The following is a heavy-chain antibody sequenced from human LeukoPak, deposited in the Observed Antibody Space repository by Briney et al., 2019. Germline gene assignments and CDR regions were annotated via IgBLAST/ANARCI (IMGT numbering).Heavy chain of an antibody. J-gene: IGHJ6*04. Sequence: PSETLSLTCSVSRGAMSGYEWTWIRQPAGTGLEWIGHLETDGNTDYNPSPRVPVSLSPDTSKNPFSLRVASVNAADTDVYFLANEDLVPGATMGSVLKSYFSYGPDVWGKGTTVIVSP. D-gene: IGHD3-16*01. CDR3: ANEDLVPGATMGSVLKSYFSYGPDV. CDR1: RGAMSGYE. CDR2: LETDGNT. V-gene: IGHV4-4*07.